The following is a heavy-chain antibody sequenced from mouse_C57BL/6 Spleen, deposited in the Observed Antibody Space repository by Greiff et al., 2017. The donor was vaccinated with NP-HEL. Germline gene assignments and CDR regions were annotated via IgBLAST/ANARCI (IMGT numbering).Heavy chain of an antibody. D-gene: IGHD2-3*01. CDR1: GYSITSGYD. Sequence: DVKLQESGPGMVKPSQSLSLTCTVTGYSITSGYDWHWIRHFPGNKLEWMGYISYSGSTNYNPSLKSRISITHDTSKNHFFLKLNSVTTEDTATYYCARDGYYGYAMDYWGQGTSVTVSS. J-gene: IGHJ4*01. CDR2: ISYSGST. CDR3: ARDGYYGYAMDY. V-gene: IGHV3-1*01.